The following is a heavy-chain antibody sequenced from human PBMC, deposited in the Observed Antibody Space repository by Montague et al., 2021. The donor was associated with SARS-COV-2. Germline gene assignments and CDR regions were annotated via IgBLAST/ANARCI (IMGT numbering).Heavy chain of an antibody. D-gene: IGHD1-26*01. CDR1: GGSISSSSYY. CDR3: ARLWDTVYYYYGMDV. V-gene: IGHV4-39*01. J-gene: IGHJ6*02. Sequence: SETLSLTCAVSGGSISSSSYYWGRIPQPPGKGLEWIGCIHYSGSTYYNPSLKSRVSISVDTSKNQFSLKLSSVTAADTAVYYCARLWDTVYYYYGMDVWGQGTTVTVSS. CDR2: IHYSGST.